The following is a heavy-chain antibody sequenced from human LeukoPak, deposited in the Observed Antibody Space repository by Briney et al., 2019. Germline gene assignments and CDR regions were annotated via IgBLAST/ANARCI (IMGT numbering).Heavy chain of an antibody. CDR1: GYTFTGYY. CDR2: INPNSGGT. J-gene: IGHJ4*02. V-gene: IGHV1-2*02. CDR3: ARNLAAAGTGGDY. Sequence: ASVKVSCKASGYTFTGYYMHWVRQAPGQGLEWMGWINPNSGGTNYAQKFQGRVTMTRDTSISTAYMELSRLRSDDTAVYYCARNLAAAGTGGDYWGQGTLVTVSS. D-gene: IGHD6-13*01.